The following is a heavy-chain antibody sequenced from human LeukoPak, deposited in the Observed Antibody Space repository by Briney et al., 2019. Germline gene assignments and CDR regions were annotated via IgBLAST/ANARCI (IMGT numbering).Heavy chain of an antibody. CDR1: SGSFGVYY. CDR2: TSHSGIT. V-gene: IGHV4-34*01. CDR3: ASVELSTTYFEY. Sequence: SETLSLTCAVYSGSFGVYYWSWIRQPPGKGLEWIGETSHSGITNYNPSLKSRVTISVDTSKNQFSLRVSSVTAADTAVYYCASVELSTTYFEYWGQGTLVTVSS. D-gene: IGHD5-24*01. J-gene: IGHJ4*02.